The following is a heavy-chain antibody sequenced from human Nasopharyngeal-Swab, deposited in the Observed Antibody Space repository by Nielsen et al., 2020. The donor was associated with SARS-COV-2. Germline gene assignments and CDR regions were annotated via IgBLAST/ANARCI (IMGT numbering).Heavy chain of an antibody. CDR3: ARSGDCSGGRCNDAFDI. V-gene: IGHV2-70*01. CDR1: GFSLSTSGMC. J-gene: IGHJ3*02. D-gene: IGHD2-15*01. Sequence: SGPTLVKPTQTLTLTCTFSGFSLSTSGMCVNWIRQPPGKALEWLALIDWGDDKYYSTSLKIRLTISKDSSKDEVVLTMTNMDPVDTATYYCARSGDCSGGRCNDAFDIWGQGTMVTVSS. CDR2: IDWGDDK.